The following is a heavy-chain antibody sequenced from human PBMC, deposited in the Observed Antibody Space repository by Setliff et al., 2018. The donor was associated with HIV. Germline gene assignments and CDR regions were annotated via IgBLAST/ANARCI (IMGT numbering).Heavy chain of an antibody. CDR3: VRALSGGYCSGGNCFPFDF. Sequence: GWSLRLSCSGSGFSFGSFSLHWVRQAPGKGLEWISSINSGSNYIYCTDSVKGRFIISRDNAKKSLFLQMSSLRAEDTAVYYCVRALSGGYCSGGNCFPFDFWGQGTLVTVSS. V-gene: IGHV3-21*01. CDR1: GFSFGSFS. D-gene: IGHD2-15*01. CDR2: INSGSNYI. J-gene: IGHJ4*02.